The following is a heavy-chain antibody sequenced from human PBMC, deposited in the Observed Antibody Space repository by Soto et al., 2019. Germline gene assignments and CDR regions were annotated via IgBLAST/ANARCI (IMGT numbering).Heavy chain of an antibody. Sequence: QVQLVQSGAEVKKPGASVKVSCKASGYTFTSYGISWVRQAPGQGLEWMGWISAYNGNTNYAQKLQGRVTMTTDTSTRTGYMEVRRLRSDGNGGEYCAGGFPGVLTFRYFDYWGPGTLVTVSS. V-gene: IGHV1-18*01. CDR3: AGGFPGVLTFRYFDY. J-gene: IGHJ4*02. D-gene: IGHD3-9*01. CDR1: GYTFTSYG. CDR2: ISAYNGNT.